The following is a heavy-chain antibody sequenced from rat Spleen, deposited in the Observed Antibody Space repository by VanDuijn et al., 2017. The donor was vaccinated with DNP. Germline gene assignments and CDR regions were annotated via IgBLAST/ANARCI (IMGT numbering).Heavy chain of an antibody. D-gene: IGHD1-4*01. CDR2: IDPGSGGT. J-gene: IGHJ2*01. V-gene: IGHV1-43*01. CDR3: ATTRLSLFDY. CDR1: GYTFTSYY. Sequence: QVQLQQSGAELAKPGSSVKISCKASGYTFTSYYIGWIKQTTGQGIEWIGIIDPGSGGTSYNVKFRDKATLTVDKSSSTASMQLANLTPEDSAVYYCATTRLSLFDYWGQGVMVTVSS.